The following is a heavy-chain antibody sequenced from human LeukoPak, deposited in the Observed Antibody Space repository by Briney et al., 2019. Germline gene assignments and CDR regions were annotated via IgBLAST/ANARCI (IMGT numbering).Heavy chain of an antibody. CDR2: IIPILGIA. CDR1: GGTFSSYA. J-gene: IGHJ4*02. V-gene: IGHV1-69*04. D-gene: IGHD3-22*01. Sequence: ASVKVSCKASGGTFSSYAISWVRQAPGQGLEWMGRIIPILGIANYAQKFQGRVTITADKSTSTAYMELSSLRSEDTAVYYCARGNPTYYYDSSGYFFDYWGQGTLVTVSS. CDR3: ARGNPTYYYDSSGYFFDY.